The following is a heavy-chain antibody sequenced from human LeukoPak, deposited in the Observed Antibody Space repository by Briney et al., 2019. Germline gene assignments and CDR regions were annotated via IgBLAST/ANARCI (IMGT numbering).Heavy chain of an antibody. Sequence: SETLSLTCTVSGHSITSGYYWGWIRQPPGKALEWIGSMSYSGTTNYNPSPKSRVSISLDMSKNQFSLKLSSVTAADTAVYYCARMDPYADYDYLDYWGQGTLVTVSS. J-gene: IGHJ4*02. CDR1: GHSITSGYY. CDR3: ARMDPYADYDYLDY. D-gene: IGHD4-17*01. V-gene: IGHV4-38-2*02. CDR2: MSYSGTT.